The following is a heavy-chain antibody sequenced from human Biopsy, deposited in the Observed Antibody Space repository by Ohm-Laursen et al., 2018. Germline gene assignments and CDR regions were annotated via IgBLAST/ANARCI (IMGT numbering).Heavy chain of an antibody. CDR1: GFIFSSSW. Sequence: SLRLSCSASGFIFSSSWMTWVRQAPGKGLEWVASIKEDGSEKFYVDSVKGRFTISRDNAQKSLYLQMNSLRVEDTAVHYCARGRSMDVWGQGTTVTVSS. CDR3: ARGRSMDV. V-gene: IGHV3-7*01. J-gene: IGHJ6*02. CDR2: IKEDGSEK.